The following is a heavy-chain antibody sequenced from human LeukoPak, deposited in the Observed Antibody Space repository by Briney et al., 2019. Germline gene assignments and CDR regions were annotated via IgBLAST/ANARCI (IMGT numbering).Heavy chain of an antibody. D-gene: IGHD5-18*01. CDR1: GFTFRTFG. Sequence: PGRSLRLSCAASGFTFRTFGIHWVRQAPGKGLEWVAVISNDGTNRYFGDSVKGRYADSVKCRFTISRDNSKNTSYLQMDRLRTEDTAVYYCASQRRVSGYSYSAYYFDYWGEGTLVTVSS. CDR2: ISNDGTNR. V-gene: IGHV3-30*03. CDR3: ASQRRVSGYSYSAYYFDY. J-gene: IGHJ4*02.